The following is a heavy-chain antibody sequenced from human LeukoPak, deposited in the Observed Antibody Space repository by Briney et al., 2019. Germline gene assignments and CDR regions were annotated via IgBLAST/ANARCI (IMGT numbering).Heavy chain of an antibody. V-gene: IGHV3-23*01. CDR1: GGSISSSSYY. CDR2: ITGSGGNT. CDR3: AKAASSSWPSYYYGMDV. Sequence: ETLSLTCTVSGGSISSSSYYWGWIRQAPGKGLEWVSVITGSGGNTYYADSVKGRFTISKDNSKNTVYLQMSSLRVDDTAVYYCAKAASSSWPSYYYGMDVWGQGTTVTVSS. D-gene: IGHD6-13*01. J-gene: IGHJ6*02.